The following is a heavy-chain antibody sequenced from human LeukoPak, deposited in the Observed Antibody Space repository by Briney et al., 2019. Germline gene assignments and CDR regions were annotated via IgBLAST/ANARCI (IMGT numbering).Heavy chain of an antibody. CDR3: ARDWAGWEEYYFDY. V-gene: IGHV1-2*02. J-gene: IGHJ4*02. D-gene: IGHD1-26*01. Sequence: ASVKVSCKASGYTFTGYYMHWVRPAPGQGLEWMGWINPNSGGTNYAQKFQGRVTMTRDTSISTAYMELSRLRSDDTAVYYCARDWAGWEEYYFDYWGQGTLVTVSS. CDR1: GYTFTGYY. CDR2: INPNSGGT.